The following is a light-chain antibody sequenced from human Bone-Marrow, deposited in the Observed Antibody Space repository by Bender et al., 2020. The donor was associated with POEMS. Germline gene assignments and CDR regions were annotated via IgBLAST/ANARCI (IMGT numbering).Light chain of an antibody. CDR3: QVWDSSLFYV. CDR1: RLGDRY. Sequence: SYDLTQPPSMSVSPGQTASVTCSGDRLGDRYASWYQQRPGQSPLLVIYHNSKRPSGIPERFSGSNSGNTATLTISRVEAGDEADYYCQVWDSSLFYVFGTGTKVTVL. J-gene: IGLJ1*01. V-gene: IGLV3-1*01. CDR2: HNS.